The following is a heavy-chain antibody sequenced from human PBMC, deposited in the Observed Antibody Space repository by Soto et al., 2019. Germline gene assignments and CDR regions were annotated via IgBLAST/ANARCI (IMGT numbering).Heavy chain of an antibody. Sequence: GESLKISFKGSGYSFTSYWIGWVRQMPGKGLEWMGIIYPGDSDTRYSPSFQGQVTISADKSISTAYLQWSSLKASDTAMYYCARPGGSYDSSGYYYDYWGQGTLVPVS. CDR3: ARPGGSYDSSGYYYDY. CDR1: GYSFTSYW. J-gene: IGHJ4*02. CDR2: IYPGDSDT. V-gene: IGHV5-51*01. D-gene: IGHD3-22*01.